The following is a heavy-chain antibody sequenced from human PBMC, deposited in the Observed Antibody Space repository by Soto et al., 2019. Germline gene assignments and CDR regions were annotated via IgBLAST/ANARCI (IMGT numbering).Heavy chain of an antibody. D-gene: IGHD2-21*02. Sequence: PGGSLRLSCASSGLSFEDYAMHLVRQVPGKGLEWVSGISWNGGSIGYADSVKGRFSISRDNAKNSLYLQMNSLRVEDTALYYCAKSMGGTANGMGVWGQGTTVTVSS. CDR2: ISWNGGSI. CDR3: AKSMGGTANGMGV. J-gene: IGHJ6*02. CDR1: GLSFEDYA. V-gene: IGHV3-9*01.